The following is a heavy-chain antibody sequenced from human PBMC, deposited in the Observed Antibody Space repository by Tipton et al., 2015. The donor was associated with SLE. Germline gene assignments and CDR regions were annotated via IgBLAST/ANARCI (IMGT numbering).Heavy chain of an antibody. Sequence: TLSLTCTVSGGSISSGSYHWSWVRQPAGKGLEWIGSIYYSGSTYYNPSLKSRVTISVDTSKNQFSPKLSSVTAADTAVYYCASGGGPINWGQGTLVTVSS. J-gene: IGHJ4*02. CDR1: GGSISSGSYH. V-gene: IGHV4-61*10. CDR3: ASGGGPIN. CDR2: IYYSGST. D-gene: IGHD3-10*01.